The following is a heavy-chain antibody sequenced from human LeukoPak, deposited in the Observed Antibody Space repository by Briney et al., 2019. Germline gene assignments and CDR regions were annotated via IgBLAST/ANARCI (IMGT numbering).Heavy chain of an antibody. CDR2: IGTAGDT. CDR3: ARARYCSSTSCHNYGMDV. D-gene: IGHD2-2*02. V-gene: IGHV3-13*01. CDR1: GFTFSSYD. J-gene: IGHJ6*02. Sequence: GGSLRLSCAASGFTFSSYDMHWVRQATGKGLEWVSAIGTAGDTYYPGSVKGRFTISRENAKNSLYPQMNSLRAGDTAVYYCARARYCSSTSCHNYGMDVWGQGTTVTVSS.